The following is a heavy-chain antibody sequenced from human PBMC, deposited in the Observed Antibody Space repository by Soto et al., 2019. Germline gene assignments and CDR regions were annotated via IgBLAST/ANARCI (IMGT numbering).Heavy chain of an antibody. CDR3: ASGRPEGASLDP. D-gene: IGHD2-2*01. Sequence: QVQLQESGPGLVKPSQTLSLTCTVSGGSISSGDYYWSWIRQPPGKGLEWIGYIYHSGSTNYNPSPKSRVTISVNTSKNQSPLKLSSVTAAGTDVYYCASGRPEGASLDPWGKGTLVTVSS. V-gene: IGHV4-30-4*01. J-gene: IGHJ5*02. CDR1: GGSISSGDYY. CDR2: IYHSGST.